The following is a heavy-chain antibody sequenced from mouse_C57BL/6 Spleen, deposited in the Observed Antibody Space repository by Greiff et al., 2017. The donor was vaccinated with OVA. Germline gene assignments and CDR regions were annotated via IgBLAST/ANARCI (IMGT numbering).Heavy chain of an antibody. D-gene: IGHD1-1*01. CDR2: IYPGDGDT. Sequence: QVQLQQSGPELVKPGASVKISCKASGYAFSSSWMNWVKQRPGKGLEWIGRIYPGDGDTNYNGKLKGKATLTADKSSSTAYMQLSSLTSEDSAVYFCARTDYGHWYFDVWGTGTTATVSS. CDR1: GYAFSSSW. V-gene: IGHV1-82*01. J-gene: IGHJ1*03. CDR3: ARTDYGHWYFDV.